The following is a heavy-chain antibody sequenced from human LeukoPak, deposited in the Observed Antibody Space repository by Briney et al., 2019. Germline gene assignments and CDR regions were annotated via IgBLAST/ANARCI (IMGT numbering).Heavy chain of an antibody. Sequence: SETLSLTCAVYGGSFSGYYWSWIRQLPGKGLEWIGEINHSGSTNYNPSLKSRVTISVDTSKNQFSLKLGSVTAADTAVYYCARKQRSSPFDYWGQGTLVTVSS. CDR3: ARKQRSSPFDY. V-gene: IGHV4-34*01. CDR2: INHSGST. CDR1: GGSFSGYY. D-gene: IGHD5-18*01. J-gene: IGHJ4*02.